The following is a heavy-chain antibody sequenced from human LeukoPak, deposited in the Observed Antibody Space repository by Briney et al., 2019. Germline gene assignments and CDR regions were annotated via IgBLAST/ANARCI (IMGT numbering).Heavy chain of an antibody. J-gene: IGHJ4*02. Sequence: ASVKVSCKASGYTFTGYYMHWVRQAPGQGLEWMGWINPNSGGTNYAQKFQGWVTMTRDTSISTAYMELSRLRSEDTAVYYCATDLVGGYCTNGVCSDFDYWGQGTLVTVSS. D-gene: IGHD2-8*01. V-gene: IGHV1-2*04. CDR3: ATDLVGGYCTNGVCSDFDY. CDR1: GYTFTGYY. CDR2: INPNSGGT.